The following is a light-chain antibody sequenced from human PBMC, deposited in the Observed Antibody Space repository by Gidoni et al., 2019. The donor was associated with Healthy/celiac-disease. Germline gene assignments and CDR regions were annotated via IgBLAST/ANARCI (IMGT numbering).Light chain of an antibody. CDR1: QSISSW. CDR2: DAS. CDR3: QQYNSYQYT. Sequence: DIQMTQSPSTLSASVGDRVTITCRASQSISSWLAWYQQKPGKAPKLLIYDASSLESGVPSRFSGSVSGTEFTLTISSLQPDDFATYYCQQYNSYQYTFXXXTKLEIK. J-gene: IGKJ2*01. V-gene: IGKV1-5*01.